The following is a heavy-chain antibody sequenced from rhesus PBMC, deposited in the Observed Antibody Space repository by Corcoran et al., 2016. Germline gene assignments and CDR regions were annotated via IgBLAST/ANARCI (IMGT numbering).Heavy chain of an antibody. J-gene: IGHJ6*01. Sequence: QLQLQESGPGLVKPSETLSLTCAVSGYSISSGYGWSWIRQPPGKGLEWIGYITYSGSTSYNPSLKSRGHISRDTSKNQFSLKLSSVTAAYTAVYYCARDGDYYSGRPLGALDSWGQGVVVTVSS. CDR3: ARDGDYYSGRPLGALDS. CDR1: GYSISSGYG. CDR2: ITYSGST. D-gene: IGHD3-16*01. V-gene: IGHV4-122*02.